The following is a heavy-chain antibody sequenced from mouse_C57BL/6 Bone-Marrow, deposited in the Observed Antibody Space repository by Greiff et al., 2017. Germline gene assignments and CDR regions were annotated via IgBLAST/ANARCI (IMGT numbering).Heavy chain of an antibody. V-gene: IGHV1-81*01. CDR1: GYTFTSYG. CDR3: ARGSYYDYDEGFAY. CDR2: IYPRSGNT. Sequence: VKLMESGAELARPGASVKLSCKASGYTFTSYGISWVKQGTGQGLEWIGEIYPRSGNTYYNEKFKGKATLTADKSSSTAYMELRSLTSEDSAVYFCARGSYYDYDEGFAYWGQGTLVTVSA. J-gene: IGHJ3*01. D-gene: IGHD2-4*01.